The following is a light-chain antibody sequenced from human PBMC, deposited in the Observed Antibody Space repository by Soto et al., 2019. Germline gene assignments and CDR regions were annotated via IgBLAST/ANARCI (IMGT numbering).Light chain of an antibody. CDR2: DAS. Sequence: DIQMTQSPSTLSASVGERVTITCRASQSTSNLLAWYKQKPGKAPKLLVYDASSLESGVPSRLSGTGSGTEFTLTISRMKPDDFATYYCQQYSMYSTFGQGTKVDIK. CDR1: QSTSNL. CDR3: QQYSMYST. V-gene: IGKV1-5*01. J-gene: IGKJ1*01.